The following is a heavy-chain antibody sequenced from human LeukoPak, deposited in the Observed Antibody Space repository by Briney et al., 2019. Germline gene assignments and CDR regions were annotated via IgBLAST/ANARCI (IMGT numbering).Heavy chain of an antibody. V-gene: IGHV3-23*01. J-gene: IGHJ6*02. D-gene: IGHD2-15*01. CDR3: AKNLYCGGGSCYPSALGMDV. CDR1: GFTFSSYA. CDR2: ISGSGNRT. Sequence: SGGSLRLSCAASGFTFSSYAMSWVRQAPGKGLEWVSSISGSGNRTYYADSVKGRFTISRDNSKNTLFLQVNSLRAEDTAVYYCAKNLYCGGGSCYPSALGMDVWGQGTTVTVSS.